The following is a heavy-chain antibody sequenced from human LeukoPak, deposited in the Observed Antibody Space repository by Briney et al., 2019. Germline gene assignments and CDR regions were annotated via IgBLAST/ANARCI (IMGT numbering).Heavy chain of an antibody. CDR1: GYSISSGYY. Sequence: SETLSLTCTVSGYSISSGYYWGWIRRPPGKGLEWIGSIYHSGNTFYNPSLKSRVTISVDTSKSQFSLKLSSVTAADTAVYYCARRGKELREFDYWGQGTLVTVSS. CDR2: IYHSGNT. CDR3: ARRGKELREFDY. V-gene: IGHV4-38-2*02. D-gene: IGHD1-26*01. J-gene: IGHJ4*02.